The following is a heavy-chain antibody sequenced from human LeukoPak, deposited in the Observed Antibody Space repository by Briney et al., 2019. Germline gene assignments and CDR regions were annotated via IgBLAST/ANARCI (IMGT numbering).Heavy chain of an antibody. V-gene: IGHV1-8*01. J-gene: IGHJ4*02. Sequence: ASVKVSCKASGYTFTNYDINWVRQATGQGLEWMGWMHPNSGNTGYAQKLQGRANITRHASIRTAYMELRSLRSEDTAVYYCARGLWGSGSYYTFDYWGQGTLVTVSS. D-gene: IGHD3-10*01. CDR1: GYTFTNYD. CDR3: ARGLWGSGSYYTFDY. CDR2: MHPNSGNT.